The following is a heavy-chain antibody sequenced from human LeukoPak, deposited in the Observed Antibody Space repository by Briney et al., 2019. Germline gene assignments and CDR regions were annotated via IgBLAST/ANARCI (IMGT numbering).Heavy chain of an antibody. CDR2: LWYDGTNK. V-gene: IGHV3-33*01. CDR1: GFTFSDYG. J-gene: IGHJ4*02. Sequence: GGSLRLSCAASGFTFSDYGMHWVRQAPGQGLEWVAVLWYDGTNKYYADSVEGRFTISRDNSKNTLYLQMNSLRAEDSAVYYCARTRYNSGGGDYWGQGTLVTVSP. CDR3: ARTRYNSGGGDY. D-gene: IGHD6-19*01.